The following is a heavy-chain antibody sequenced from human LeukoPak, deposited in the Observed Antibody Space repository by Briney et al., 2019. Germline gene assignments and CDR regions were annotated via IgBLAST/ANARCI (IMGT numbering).Heavy chain of an antibody. D-gene: IGHD3-10*01. CDR1: GYTFTCYY. V-gene: IGHV1-2*02. CDR2: VNPNNGDT. Sequence: ASVKVSCKASGYTFTCYYMHWVRHAPAQGLELVGLVNPNNGDTKYAQKFQGRVTMTRDTSFNTAFMELSRLRSDDTAVYYCERDSRVTNGDYWGQGTLVTVS. J-gene: IGHJ4*02. CDR3: ERDSRVTNGDY.